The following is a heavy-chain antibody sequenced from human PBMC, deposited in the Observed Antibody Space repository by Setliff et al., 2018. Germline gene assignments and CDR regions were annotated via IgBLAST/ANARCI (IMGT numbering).Heavy chain of an antibody. CDR2: INPSGGST. Sequence: ASVKVSCKASGYTFTSYYMHWVRQAPGQGLEWMGIINPSGGSTSYTQKFQGRVTMTRDTSTSTVYMELSSLRSEDTAVYYCARANVLRFLEWLLSGGDYYYYYYMDVWGKGTTVTVSS. CDR3: ARANVLRFLEWLLSGGDYYYYYYMDV. J-gene: IGHJ6*03. CDR1: GYTFTSYY. V-gene: IGHV1-46*01. D-gene: IGHD3-3*01.